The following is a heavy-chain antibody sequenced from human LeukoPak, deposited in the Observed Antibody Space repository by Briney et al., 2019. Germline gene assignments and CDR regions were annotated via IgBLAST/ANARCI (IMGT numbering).Heavy chain of an antibody. J-gene: IGHJ4*02. CDR2: TKEDGSVK. V-gene: IGHV3-7*03. D-gene: IGHD6-19*01. CDR1: GFTFSSRW. CDR3: ARDSTWLLDY. Sequence: PGGSLRLSCTASGFTFSSRWMTWVRQPPGKGLEWVANTKEDGSVKYYVDSVKGRFTISRDNTKNVLYLQMNSLRADDTAVYFCARDSTWLLDYWGQGTLITVSS.